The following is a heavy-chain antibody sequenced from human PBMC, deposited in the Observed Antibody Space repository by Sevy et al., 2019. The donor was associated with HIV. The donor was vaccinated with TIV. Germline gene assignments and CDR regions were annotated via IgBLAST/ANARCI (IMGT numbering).Heavy chain of an antibody. CDR1: GFTFSSYA. Sequence: GGSLRLSCAASGFTFSSYAMSWVRQAPGNGLEWVSAISGSGGSTYYADSVKGRFTISRDNSKNTLYLQMNSLRAEDTAVYYCAKVFTAVASENYFDYWGQGTLVTVSS. CDR3: AKVFTAVASENYFDY. J-gene: IGHJ4*02. CDR2: ISGSGGST. V-gene: IGHV3-23*01. D-gene: IGHD6-19*01.